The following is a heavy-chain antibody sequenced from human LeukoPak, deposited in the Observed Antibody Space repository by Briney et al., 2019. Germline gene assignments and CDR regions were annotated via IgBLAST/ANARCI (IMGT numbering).Heavy chain of an antibody. V-gene: IGHV1-2*02. J-gene: IGHJ4*02. CDR3: ASPKYGDFYFDY. Sequence: ASVQVSCHASGYTFRVYYIPWVRPAPGQGLEWMGWISPSTGGTNYAQKFQGRVIMTRDTSIATAYMELRRLRSDDTAVYFCASPKYGDFYFDYWGQGTLVTVAS. D-gene: IGHD2-21*02. CDR2: ISPSTGGT. CDR1: GYTFRVYY.